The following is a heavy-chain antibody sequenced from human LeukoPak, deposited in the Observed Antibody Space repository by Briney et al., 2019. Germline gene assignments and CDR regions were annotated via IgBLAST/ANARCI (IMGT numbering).Heavy chain of an antibody. Sequence: SGTLSLTCAVSGGSISSSNWWSWARQPPGKGLEWIGEIYHSGSTNYNPSLKSRVTISVDKSKNQFSLKLSSVTAADTAVYYCARQGPPELLWFGEFFFDYWGQGTLVTVSS. V-gene: IGHV4-4*02. CDR2: IYHSGST. CDR3: ARQGPPELLWFGEFFFDY. J-gene: IGHJ4*02. D-gene: IGHD3-10*01. CDR1: GGSISSSNW.